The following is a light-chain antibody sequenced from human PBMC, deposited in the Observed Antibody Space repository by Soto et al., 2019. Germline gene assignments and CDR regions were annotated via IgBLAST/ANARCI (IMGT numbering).Light chain of an antibody. CDR2: DAS. CDR3: QQYDTYST. Sequence: DIQMTQSPSTLSASVGDRVSITCRASQRTTSWLAWYQQKPGKAPELLIYDASSLQSGVPSRFSGSGSGTEFTLTISSLQPDDFATYYCQQYDTYSTFGQGTKVDIK. CDR1: QRTTSW. V-gene: IGKV1-5*01. J-gene: IGKJ1*01.